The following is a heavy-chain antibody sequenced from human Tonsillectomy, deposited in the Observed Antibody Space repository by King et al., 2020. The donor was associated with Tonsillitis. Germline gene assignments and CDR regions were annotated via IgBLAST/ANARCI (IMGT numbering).Heavy chain of an antibody. CDR2: LWDDGSNK. V-gene: IGHV3-33*01. CDR1: GFSFSNCG. D-gene: IGHD4-23*01. CDR3: AGAPRAATRGNDYYGLDV. J-gene: IGHJ6*02. Sequence: VQLVESGGNVVQPGRSLRLSCAASGFSFSNCGMHWVRQAPGKGREWVAVLWDDGSNKYYGDSVKGRFHISRDNSTNTLDLQLTRLRAEDTAVYYCAGAPRAATRGNDYYGLDVWGQGTTVTVSS.